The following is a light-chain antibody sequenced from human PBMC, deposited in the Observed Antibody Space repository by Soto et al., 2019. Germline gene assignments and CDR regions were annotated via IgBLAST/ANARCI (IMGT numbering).Light chain of an antibody. CDR1: SSNLGTNYD. CDR3: QSYDNSLRVI. Sequence: QSVLTQPPSVSGAPGQNITISCSGSSSNLGTNYDVHWYQRLPDTAPKLLIYSNTNRPSGVPVRFSGSKSGTSASLAITGLQAEDEADYYCQSYDNSLRVIFGGGTKVTVL. CDR2: SNT. J-gene: IGLJ2*01. V-gene: IGLV1-40*01.